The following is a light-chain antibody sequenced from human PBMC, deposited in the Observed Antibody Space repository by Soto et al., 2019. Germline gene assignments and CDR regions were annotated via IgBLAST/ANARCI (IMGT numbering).Light chain of an antibody. CDR3: QQRTNWPLT. CDR2: DAS. Sequence: EIVLTQSPATLSLSPGERATLSCRASQTISSYLAWYQQKPGQAPRLLIYDASNRAAGIPARFSGFGSGTDFTLTISSLEPEDVAIYYCQQRTNWPLTFVGGTIVEIK. CDR1: QTISSY. V-gene: IGKV3-11*01. J-gene: IGKJ4*01.